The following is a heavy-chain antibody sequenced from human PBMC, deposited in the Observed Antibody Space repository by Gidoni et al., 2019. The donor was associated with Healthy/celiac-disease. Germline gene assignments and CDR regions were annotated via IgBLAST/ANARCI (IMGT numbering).Heavy chain of an antibody. CDR2: ISSSSSYI. CDR1: DLPFRSAS. J-gene: IGHJ2*01. V-gene: IGHV3-21*01. CDR3: ARFDCSSTSCLWYFDL. Sequence: VRLEASGGGLVKPGVALRLSGAASDLPFRSASMHWVRQAPRKGLEWVSSISSSSSYIYYADSVKSRFTISRDNAKNSLYLQMNSLRAEDTAVYYCARFDCSSTSCLWYFDLWGRGTLVTVSS. D-gene: IGHD2-2*01.